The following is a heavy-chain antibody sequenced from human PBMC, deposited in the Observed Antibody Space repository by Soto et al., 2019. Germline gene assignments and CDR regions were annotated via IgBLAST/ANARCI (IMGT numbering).Heavy chain of an antibody. Sequence: EVQLVESGGGLVQPGRSLRLSCAASGFTFDDYAMHWVRQAPGKGLEWVSGISWNSGSIGYADSVKGRFTISRDNAKNSLYLQMNSLRAEDTALYYCAKDYYGDYGSGMDVWGQGTTVTVSS. CDR3: AKDYYGDYGSGMDV. D-gene: IGHD4-17*01. CDR1: GFTFDDYA. J-gene: IGHJ6*02. V-gene: IGHV3-9*01. CDR2: ISWNSGSI.